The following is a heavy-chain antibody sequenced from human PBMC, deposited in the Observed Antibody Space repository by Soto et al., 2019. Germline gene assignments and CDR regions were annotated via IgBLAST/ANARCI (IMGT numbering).Heavy chain of an antibody. CDR2: ISYDGSNK. V-gene: IGHV3-30-3*01. Sequence: PGGSLRLSCAASGFTFSSYAMHWVRQAPGKGLEWVAVISYDGSNKYYADSVKGRFTISRDNSKNTLYLQMNSLRAEDTAVYYCARAMDTAMAPPWNYWGQGTLVTVSS. D-gene: IGHD5-18*01. CDR1: GFTFSSYA. J-gene: IGHJ4*02. CDR3: ARAMDTAMAPPWNY.